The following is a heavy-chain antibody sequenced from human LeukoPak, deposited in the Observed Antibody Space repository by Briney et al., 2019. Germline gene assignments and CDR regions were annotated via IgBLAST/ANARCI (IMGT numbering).Heavy chain of an antibody. CDR3: ARDRRYCSGGSCYSGGWFDP. Sequence: GGSLRLSCAASGFTFSSYWMSWVRQAPGKGLEWVANIKQEGSEKYYVDSVKGRFTISRDNAKNSLYLQMNSLRAEDTAVYYCARDRRYCSGGSCYSGGWFDPWGQGTLVTVSS. D-gene: IGHD2-15*01. CDR1: GFTFSSYW. J-gene: IGHJ5*02. V-gene: IGHV3-7*01. CDR2: IKQEGSEK.